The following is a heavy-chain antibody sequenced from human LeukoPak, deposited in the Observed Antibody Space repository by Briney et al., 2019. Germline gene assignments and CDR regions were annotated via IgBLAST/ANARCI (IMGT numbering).Heavy chain of an antibody. V-gene: IGHV4-34*01. CDR1: GGSFSGYY. CDR3: ASQSRLDFDY. J-gene: IGHJ4*02. CDR2: INHSGST. Sequence: PSETLSLTCAVYGGSFSGYYWSWIRQPPGKGLEWIGEINHSGSTNYNPSLKSRVTISVDTSKNQFSLQLNSVTPEDTAVYYCASQSRLDFDYWGQGTLVTVSS.